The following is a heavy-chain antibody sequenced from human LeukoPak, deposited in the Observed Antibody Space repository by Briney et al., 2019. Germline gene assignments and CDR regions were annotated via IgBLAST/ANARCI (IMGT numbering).Heavy chain of an antibody. J-gene: IGHJ4*02. V-gene: IGHV1-18*01. D-gene: IGHD5-18*01. CDR1: GYTSTIYG. CDR3: AIVFVDTIMVVDE. Sequence: SVKASSKVSGYTSTIYGIGWGRQAPEQGHEWKGWISAYKGNTNYAQKLQDRATMTTDTPTNTAYMELRCGMSADPAVSYCAIVFVDTIMVVDEWSQGTLLTVS. CDR2: ISAYKGNT.